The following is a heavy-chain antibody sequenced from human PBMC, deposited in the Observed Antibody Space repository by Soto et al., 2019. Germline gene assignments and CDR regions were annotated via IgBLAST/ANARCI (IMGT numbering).Heavy chain of an antibody. CDR1: GYTFTSYY. CDR2: INPSGGST. J-gene: IGHJ4*02. CDR3: ASSWWAMAALDY. D-gene: IGHD2-8*02. Sequence: ASVKVSCKASGYTFTSYYMHWVRQAPGQGLEWMGIINPSGGSTSYAQKFQGRVTMTRDTSTSTVYMELSSLRSEDTAVYYCASSWWAMAALDYWGQGTLVTVSS. V-gene: IGHV1-46*01.